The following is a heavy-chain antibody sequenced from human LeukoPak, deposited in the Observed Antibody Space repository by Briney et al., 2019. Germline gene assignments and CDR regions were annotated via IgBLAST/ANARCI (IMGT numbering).Heavy chain of an antibody. Sequence: GGSLRLSCAASGFTFSSYAINWVRQAPGKGLEWVSIISGSGGSTYYADSVKGRFTISRDNSKNTLYLQMNSLRAEDTAVYYCAKDPEVPYSNYHGGWFDPWGQGTLVTVSS. V-gene: IGHV3-23*01. CDR2: ISGSGGST. J-gene: IGHJ5*02. D-gene: IGHD4-11*01. CDR1: GFTFSSYA. CDR3: AKDPEVPYSNYHGGWFDP.